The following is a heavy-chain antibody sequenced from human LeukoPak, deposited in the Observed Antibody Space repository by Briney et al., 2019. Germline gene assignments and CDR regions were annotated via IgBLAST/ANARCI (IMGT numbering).Heavy chain of an antibody. V-gene: IGHV4-34*01. CDR1: GGSFSGYY. CDR2: INHSGST. Sequence: SETLSLTCAVYGGSFSGYYWSWIRQPPGKGLEWIGEINHSGSTNYNPSLKSRVTISVDTSKNQFSLKLSSVTAADTTVYYCARHNPYFDYWSQGTLVTVSS. J-gene: IGHJ4*02. CDR3: ARHNPYFDY.